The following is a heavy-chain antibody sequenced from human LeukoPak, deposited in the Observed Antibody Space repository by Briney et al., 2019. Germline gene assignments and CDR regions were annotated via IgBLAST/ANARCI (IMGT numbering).Heavy chain of an antibody. CDR2: INWNSDSI. V-gene: IGHV3-9*01. D-gene: IGHD5-12*01. CDR1: GFTFDDYA. CDR3: VTNGGGDSGYGNFDY. Sequence: GRSLRLSCVASGFTFDDYAMHWVRQVPGKGLEWVSGINWNSDSIGYAVRGRFTISRDNAKNSLYLQMNSLRVEDTALYYCVTNGGGDSGYGNFDYWGQGTLVTVSS. J-gene: IGHJ4*02.